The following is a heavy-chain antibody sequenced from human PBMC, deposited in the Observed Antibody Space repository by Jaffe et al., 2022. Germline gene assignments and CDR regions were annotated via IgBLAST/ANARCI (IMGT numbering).Heavy chain of an antibody. CDR3: ARDILGYVWGSYRSNYYFDY. V-gene: IGHV4-38-2*02. CDR1: GYSISSGYY. Sequence: QVQLQESGPGLVKPSETLSLTCAVSGYSISSGYYWGWIRQPPGKGLEWIGSIYHSGSTYYNPSLKSRVTISVDTSKNQFSLKLSSVTAADTAVYYCARDILGYVWGSYRSNYYFDYWGQGTLVTVSS. CDR2: IYHSGST. D-gene: IGHD3-16*02. J-gene: IGHJ4*02.